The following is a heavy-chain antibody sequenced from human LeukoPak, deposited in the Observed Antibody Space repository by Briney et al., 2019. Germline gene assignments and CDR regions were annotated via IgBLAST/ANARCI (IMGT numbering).Heavy chain of an antibody. CDR3: VTMVVVDYFYGLDV. J-gene: IGHJ6*02. Sequence: ASVKVSCKASGHTFGSHSLNWVRQAPGQGPEWMGWIHTKTGNPTYAQDFTGRFVFSLDTSVKTAYLQITSLKPEDSGVYYCVTMVVVDYFYGLDVWGQGTTVIVSS. D-gene: IGHD2-8*01. V-gene: IGHV7-4-1*02. CDR2: IHTKTGNP. CDR1: GHTFGSHS.